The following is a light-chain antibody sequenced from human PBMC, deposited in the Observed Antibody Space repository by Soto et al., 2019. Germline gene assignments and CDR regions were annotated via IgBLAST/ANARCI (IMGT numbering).Light chain of an antibody. Sequence: QSVLTQPPSASGSPGQSVTISCTGTSSDIGAYNFVSWYQQHPGKVPKLIIYEVSQRPSGVPDRFSASKSGNTASLTVSGLQAEDEADYYCSSHGGANNFHVFGTGTKVTVL. CDR3: SSHGGANNFHV. CDR2: EVS. V-gene: IGLV2-8*01. J-gene: IGLJ1*01. CDR1: SSDIGAYNF.